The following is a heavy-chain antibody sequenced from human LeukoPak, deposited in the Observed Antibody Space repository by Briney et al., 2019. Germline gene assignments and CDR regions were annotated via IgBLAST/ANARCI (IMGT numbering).Heavy chain of an antibody. CDR3: AKEEDYYPDC. J-gene: IGHJ4*02. D-gene: IGHD3-22*01. CDR2: IRYDGSNK. Sequence: GGSLRLSCAASGFTFSSYGMHWVRQAPGKGLEWVAFIRYDGSNKYYADSVKGRFTISRDNSKNTLYLQMDSLRAEDTAVYYCAKEEDYYPDCWGQGTLVTVSS. CDR1: GFTFSSYG. V-gene: IGHV3-30*02.